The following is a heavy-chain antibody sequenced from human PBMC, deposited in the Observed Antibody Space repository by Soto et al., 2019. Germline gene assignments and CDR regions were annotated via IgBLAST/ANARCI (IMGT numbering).Heavy chain of an antibody. CDR1: GFTFDDYA. V-gene: IGHV3-9*01. CDR2: ISWNSGSI. D-gene: IGHD6-13*01. CDR3: AEDIGVAAPFDY. J-gene: IGHJ4*02. Sequence: EVQLVESGGGLVQPGRSLRLSCAASGFTFDDYAMHWVRQAPGKGLEWVSGISWNSGSIGYADSVKGRFTISRDNAKNSLYLQMTSLRAEDTALYYCAEDIGVAAPFDYWGQGTLVTVSS.